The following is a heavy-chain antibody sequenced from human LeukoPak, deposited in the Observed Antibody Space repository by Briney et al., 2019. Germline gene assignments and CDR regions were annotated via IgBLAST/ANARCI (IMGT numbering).Heavy chain of an antibody. CDR2: IYYSGST. CDR3: ARATNYDLWSAYYHHMDV. J-gene: IGHJ6*04. Sequence: KPSETLSLTCTVSGGSISSYYWSWIRQPPGRGLQWIGYIYYSGSTNYNPSFKSRITISVDTPKNQFSLNLSSVTAADTAVYYCARATNYDLWSAYYHHMDVWGKGTTVTVSS. CDR1: GGSISSYY. V-gene: IGHV4-59*08. D-gene: IGHD3-3*01.